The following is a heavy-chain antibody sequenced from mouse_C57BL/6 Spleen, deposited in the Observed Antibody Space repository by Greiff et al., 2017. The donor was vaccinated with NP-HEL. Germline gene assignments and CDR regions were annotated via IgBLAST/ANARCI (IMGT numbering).Heavy chain of an antibody. J-gene: IGHJ2*01. CDR3: ARRWYYFDY. CDR2: VSYSGST. Sequence: DVMLVESGPGMVKPSQSLSLTCTVTGYSITSGYDWHWIRHFPGNKLEWMGYVSYSGSTNYNPSLKSRISITHDTSKNHFFLKLNSVTTEDTATYYCARRWYYFDYWGQGTTLTVSS. D-gene: IGHD2-3*01. CDR1: GYSITSGYD. V-gene: IGHV3-1*01.